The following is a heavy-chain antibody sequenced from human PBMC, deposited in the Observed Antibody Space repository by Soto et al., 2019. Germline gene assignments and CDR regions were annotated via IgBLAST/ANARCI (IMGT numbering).Heavy chain of an antibody. V-gene: IGHV3-53*04. CDR1: GFTVSSNY. J-gene: IGHJ6*02. CDR3: TTDSPTVTTEDGMDV. Sequence: GGSLRLSCAASGFTVSSNYMSWVRQAPGKGLEWVSVIYSGGSTYYADSVKGRFTISRHNSKNTLYLQMNSLRAEDTAVYYCTTDSPTVTTEDGMDVWGQGTTVTVSS. D-gene: IGHD4-17*01. CDR2: IYSGGST.